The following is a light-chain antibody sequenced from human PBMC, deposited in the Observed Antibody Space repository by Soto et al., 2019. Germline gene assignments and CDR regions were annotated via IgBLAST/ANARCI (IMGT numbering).Light chain of an antibody. CDR3: QQYGSSQFT. CDR2: ATS. CDR1: QSVNNNY. J-gene: IGKJ3*01. V-gene: IGKV3-20*01. Sequence: EIVLMQSPGTLSLSPGEGATLSCRASQSVNNNYLAWYQQRPGQAPTVLIFATSRRATGVPDRFSGTGSGTDFTLRISRVEPDDFAVYYCQQYGSSQFTFGPGTKVNIK.